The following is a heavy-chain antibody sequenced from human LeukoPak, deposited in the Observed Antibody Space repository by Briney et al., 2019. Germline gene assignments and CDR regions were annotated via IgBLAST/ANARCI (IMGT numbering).Heavy chain of an antibody. J-gene: IGHJ5*02. CDR1: GYTFTSYG. V-gene: IGHV1-18*01. D-gene: IGHD2-2*01. CDR3: ARNTGYCSSTSCYDWFDP. CDR2: ISAYNGNT. Sequence: ASVKVSCKASGYTFTSYGINWGRQAPGQALEWMAWISAYNGNTNYAQKLQGRVTMTTDTSTSTAYMELRSLRSDDTAVYYCARNTGYCSSTSCYDWFDPWGQGTLVTVSS.